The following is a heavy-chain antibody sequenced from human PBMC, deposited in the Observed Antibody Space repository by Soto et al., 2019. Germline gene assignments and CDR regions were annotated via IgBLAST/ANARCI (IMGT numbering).Heavy chain of an antibody. CDR2: IYYSGST. CDR3: ARVSMRCSGGSCYSDY. D-gene: IGHD2-15*01. Sequence: SETLSLTCTVSGGSISSYYWSWIRQPPGKGLEWIGYIYYSGSTNYNPSLKSRVTISVDTSKNQFSLKLSSVTAADTAVYYCARVSMRCSGGSCYSDYWGQGTLVTVSS. J-gene: IGHJ4*02. CDR1: GGSISSYY. V-gene: IGHV4-59*12.